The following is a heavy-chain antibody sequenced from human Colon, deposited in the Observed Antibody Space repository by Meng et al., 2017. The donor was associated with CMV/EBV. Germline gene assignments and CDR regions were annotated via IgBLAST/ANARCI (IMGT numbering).Heavy chain of an antibody. CDR3: AREVRHTSSWSYFFDF. V-gene: IGHV4-39*07. Sequence: SETLSLTCTVSGGSISSSSYYWGWIRQPPGKGLEWIGSIYYSGSTYYNPSLKSRVTISVDTSKNEFSLRLNSVTAADTAVYFCAREVRHTSSWSYFFDFWGQGMLVTVSS. CDR2: IYYSGST. J-gene: IGHJ4*02. CDR1: GGSISSSSYY. D-gene: IGHD6-13*01.